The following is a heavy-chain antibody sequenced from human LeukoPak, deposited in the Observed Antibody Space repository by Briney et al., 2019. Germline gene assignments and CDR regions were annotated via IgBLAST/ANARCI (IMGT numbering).Heavy chain of an antibody. CDR2: INPNSGGT. D-gene: IGHD2-2*01. J-gene: IGHJ5*02. V-gene: IGHV1-2*04. CDR1: GYTFTGYY. Sequence: GASVKVSCKASGYTFTGYYMHWVRQAPGQGLEWMGWINPNSGGTNYAQKFQGWVTMTRDTSISTAYMELSRLRSDDTAVYYCARDSDIVVVPAALWWFDPWGQGTLVTVSS. CDR3: ARDSDIVVVPAALWWFDP.